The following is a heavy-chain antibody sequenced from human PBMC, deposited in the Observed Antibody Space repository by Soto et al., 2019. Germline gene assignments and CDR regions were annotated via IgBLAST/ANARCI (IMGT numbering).Heavy chain of an antibody. CDR3: GRDSGIVGAPGALDI. J-gene: IGHJ3*02. CDR1: GFTVSSNY. CDR2: IYSGGST. V-gene: IGHV3-53*02. D-gene: IGHD1-26*01. Sequence: EVQLVETGGGLIKPGGSLRLSCAASGFTVSSNYMSWVRQAPGKGLEWVSVIYSGGSTYYADSVKGRFTISRDNSKNTLYLQMNSPRAEDTAVYYCGRDSGIVGAPGALDIWGQGTMVTVSS.